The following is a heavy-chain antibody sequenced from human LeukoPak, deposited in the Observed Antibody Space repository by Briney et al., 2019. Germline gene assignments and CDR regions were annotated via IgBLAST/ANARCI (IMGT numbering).Heavy chain of an antibody. CDR2: IYYSGST. V-gene: IGHV4-59*01. D-gene: IGHD3-3*01. CDR1: GGSISSYY. J-gene: IGHJ5*02. Sequence: SETLSLTCTVSGGSISSYYWSWIRQPPGKGLEWIGYIYYSGSTNYNPSLKSRVTISVDTSKNQFSLKLSSVTAADTAVYYCARAAAYYDFWSGYYMGWFDPWGQGTLVTVSS. CDR3: ARAAAYYDFWSGYYMGWFDP.